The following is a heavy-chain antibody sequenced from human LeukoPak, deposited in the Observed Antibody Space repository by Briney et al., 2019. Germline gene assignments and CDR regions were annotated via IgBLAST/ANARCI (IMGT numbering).Heavy chain of an antibody. CDR3: ARSDSSGYYFPSFDY. CDR1: GYSFNTYW. V-gene: IGHV5-51*01. Sequence: GESLKISCKGSGYSFNTYWIGWVRQMPGKGLEWMGIIYPGDSDTRYSPSFQGQVTISADKSISTAYLQWSSLKASDTAMYYCARSDSSGYYFPSFDYWGRGTLVTVSS. D-gene: IGHD3-22*01. J-gene: IGHJ4*02. CDR2: IYPGDSDT.